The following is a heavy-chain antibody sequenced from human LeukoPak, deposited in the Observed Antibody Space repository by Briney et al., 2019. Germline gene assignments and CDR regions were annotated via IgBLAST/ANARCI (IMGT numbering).Heavy chain of an antibody. J-gene: IGHJ3*02. Sequence: GASVKVSCKASGYTFTSCGISWVRQAPGQGLEWMGWISAYNGNTNYAQKLQGRVTMTTDTSTSTAYMELRSLRSDDTAVYYCARDQDYGGNPLDAFDIWGQGTMVTVSS. V-gene: IGHV1-18*01. D-gene: IGHD4-23*01. CDR3: ARDQDYGGNPLDAFDI. CDR2: ISAYNGNT. CDR1: GYTFTSCG.